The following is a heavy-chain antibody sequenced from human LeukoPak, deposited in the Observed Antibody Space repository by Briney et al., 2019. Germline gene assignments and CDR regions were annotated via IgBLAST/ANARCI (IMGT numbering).Heavy chain of an antibody. D-gene: IGHD1-1*01. CDR1: GGSISSNNW. CDR3: ARVNINNWHSCDY. Sequence: PSETLSLTCAVSGGSISSNNWWGWVRQPPGKGLEWIGEIYHSGSPNYNPSLKSRVTISVDKSRNHFPLNLSSVTAADTAVYYCARVNINNWHSCDYWGQGTLGTVSS. CDR2: IYHSGSP. V-gene: IGHV4-4*02. J-gene: IGHJ4*02.